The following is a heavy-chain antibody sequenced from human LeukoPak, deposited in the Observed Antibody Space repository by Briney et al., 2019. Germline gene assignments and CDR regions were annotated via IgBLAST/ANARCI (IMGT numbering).Heavy chain of an antibody. Sequence: DTLSLTLNVSGASISSNYWSWIRQPPGEGLGWIGDSYYIGSTNYKPTLMRRVTNYIPSSKSRVIRSVATTKDQFPLKLRSVTAADTAVYYCARTLLTGQAQYYYYHAVDVWGKGTTVNVSS. CDR2: SYYIGSTNYKPTLMRRVT. CDR1: GASISSNY. V-gene: IGHV4-59*01. D-gene: IGHD3-9*01. CDR3: ARTLLTGQAQYYYYHAVDV. J-gene: IGHJ6*04.